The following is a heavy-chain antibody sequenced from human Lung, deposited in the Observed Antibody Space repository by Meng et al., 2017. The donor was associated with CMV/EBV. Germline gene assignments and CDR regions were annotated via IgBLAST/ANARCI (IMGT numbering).Heavy chain of an antibody. V-gene: IGHV4-61*01. D-gene: IGHD3-3*01. Sequence: SETLSLTCTVSGGSVSSGSYYWSWLRQPPGKGLEWIGYISYIGSTNYNPSLKSRVTISVDTSKNQFSLKLSSATAADTAVYYCARGGFTYDFWSGYDFDYWGQGTLVTVSS. J-gene: IGHJ4*02. CDR2: ISYIGST. CDR1: GGSVSSGSYY. CDR3: ARGGFTYDFWSGYDFDY.